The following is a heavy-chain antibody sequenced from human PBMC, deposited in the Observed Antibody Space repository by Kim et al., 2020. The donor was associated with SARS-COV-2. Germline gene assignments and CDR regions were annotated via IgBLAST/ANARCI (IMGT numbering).Heavy chain of an antibody. Sequence: DYAESVKSRITTNPATSKNQFSLQLNSVTPEDTAVYYCARDSIYYYYYMDVWGKGTTVTVSS. J-gene: IGHJ6*03. V-gene: IGHV6-1*01. CDR3: ARDSIYYYYYMDV.